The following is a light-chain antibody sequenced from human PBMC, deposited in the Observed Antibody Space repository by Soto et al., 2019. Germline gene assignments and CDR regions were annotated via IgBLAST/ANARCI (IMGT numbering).Light chain of an antibody. J-gene: IGLJ2*01. Sequence: QSALTQPASVSVSPGQSITISCTGTSSDVGGYNYVSWYQQHPGKAPKLMIYDVTNRPSGVSNRFSASKSGNTASLTISGLQAEDEADYYCSSYTSSNTLVFGGGTKLTVL. CDR2: DVT. CDR1: SSDVGGYNY. V-gene: IGLV2-14*01. CDR3: SSYTSSNTLV.